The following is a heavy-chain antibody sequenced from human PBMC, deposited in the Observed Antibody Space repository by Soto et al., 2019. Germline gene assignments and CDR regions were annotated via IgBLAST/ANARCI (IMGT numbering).Heavy chain of an antibody. CDR3: AKGRGYCSSTSCYVGSDY. CDR2: IRGSGGST. CDR1: GFTFSSYA. D-gene: IGHD2-2*01. V-gene: IGHV3-23*01. Sequence: EVQRLESGGGLVQPGGSLRLSCAASGFTFSSYAMSWVRQAPGKGLEWVSAIRGSGGSTYYADCVKGRFTISRDNSTNMRYLQMNSQRAEDTAVYYCAKGRGYCSSTSCYVGSDYWGQGTLVTVSS. J-gene: IGHJ4*02.